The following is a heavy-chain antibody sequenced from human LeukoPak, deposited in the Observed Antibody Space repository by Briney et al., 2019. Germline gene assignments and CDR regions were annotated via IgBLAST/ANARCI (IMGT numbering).Heavy chain of an antibody. J-gene: IGHJ4*02. CDR2: IYSGGST. CDR3: ASGAAGGWYYFDY. CDR1: GFTVSSNY. Sequence: PGGSLRLSCAASGFTVSSNYMSWVRQAPGKGLDWVSVIYSGGSTYYADSVKGRFTISRDNSKNTLYLQMNSLRAEDTAVYYCASGAAGGWYYFDYWGQGTLVTVSS. D-gene: IGHD6-19*01. V-gene: IGHV3-53*01.